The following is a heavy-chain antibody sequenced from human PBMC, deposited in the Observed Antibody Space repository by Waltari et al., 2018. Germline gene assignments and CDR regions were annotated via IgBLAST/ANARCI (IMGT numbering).Heavy chain of an antibody. CDR1: GGTFSSYA. Sequence: QVQLVQSGAEVKKPGSSVKVSCKASGGTFSSYAISWVRQAPGQGFEWMGGIIPIFGTANYAQKFQGRVTITADESTSTAYMELSSLRSEDTAVYYCARESLGTDSSGYFDSHWGQGTLVTVSS. CDR2: IIPIFGTA. CDR3: ARESLGTDSSGYFDSH. D-gene: IGHD3-22*01. V-gene: IGHV1-69*12. J-gene: IGHJ4*02.